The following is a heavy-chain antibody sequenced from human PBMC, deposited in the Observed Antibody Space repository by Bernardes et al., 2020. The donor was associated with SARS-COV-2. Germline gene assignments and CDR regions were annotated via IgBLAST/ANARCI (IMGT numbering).Heavy chain of an antibody. D-gene: IGHD3-3*01. J-gene: IGHJ6*02. CDR3: ARDSLFYDFPLYGMDV. V-gene: IGHV3-53*01. Sequence: GGSLRLSCAASGFTVNTNYMNWVRQAPGKGLEWVSVINSGGSTYYADSLEGRFTISRDNSKNTLYLQMNSLRAEDTAVYYCARDSLFYDFPLYGMDVWGQGTTVTVSS. CDR2: INSGGST. CDR1: GFTVNTNY.